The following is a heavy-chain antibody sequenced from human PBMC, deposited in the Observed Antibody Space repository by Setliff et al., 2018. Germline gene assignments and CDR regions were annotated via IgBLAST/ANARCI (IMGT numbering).Heavy chain of an antibody. D-gene: IGHD2-2*01. CDR3: ARKSRNIVVVPAAVIYYYYYYMDV. V-gene: IGHV4-34*01. J-gene: IGHJ6*03. CDR1: GGSFSGYY. CDR2: INHSGST. Sequence: SETLSLTCAVYGGSFSGYYWSWIRQPPGKGLEWIGEINHSGSTNYNPSLKSLVTISVDTSKNQFSLKLSSVTAADTAVYYCARKSRNIVVVPAAVIYYYYYYMDVWGKGTTVTVSS.